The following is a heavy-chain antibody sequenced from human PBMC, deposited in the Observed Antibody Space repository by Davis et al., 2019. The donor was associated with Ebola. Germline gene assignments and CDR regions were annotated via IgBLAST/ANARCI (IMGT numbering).Heavy chain of an antibody. J-gene: IGHJ4*02. Sequence: SQTLSLTCAISGDSVSSNSAAWNWIRQSPSRGLEWLGRTYYRSKWYNDYAVSVKSRITINPYTSKNQFSLQLNSVTPEDTAVYYCARDRGIAVAGNYYFDYWGQGTLVTVSS. V-gene: IGHV6-1*01. D-gene: IGHD6-19*01. CDR3: ARDRGIAVAGNYYFDY. CDR1: GDSVSSNSAA. CDR2: TYYRSKWYN.